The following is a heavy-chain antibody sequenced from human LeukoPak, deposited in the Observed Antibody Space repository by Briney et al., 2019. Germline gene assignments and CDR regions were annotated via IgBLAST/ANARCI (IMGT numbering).Heavy chain of an antibody. J-gene: IGHJ6*02. CDR3: ARADLTGTTDYYYYGMDV. CDR1: GGPISSYY. D-gene: IGHD1-7*01. CDR2: IYTSGST. V-gene: IGHV4-4*07. Sequence: SETLSLTCTVSGGPISSYYWSWIRQPAGKGLEWIGRIYTSGSTNYNPSLKSRVTMSVDTSKNQFSLKLSSVTAADTAVYYCARADLTGTTDYYYYGMDVWGQGTTVTVSS.